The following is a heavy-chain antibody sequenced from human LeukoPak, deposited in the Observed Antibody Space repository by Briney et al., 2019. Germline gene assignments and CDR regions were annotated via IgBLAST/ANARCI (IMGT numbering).Heavy chain of an antibody. J-gene: IGHJ4*02. CDR1: GFTFSSYW. D-gene: IGHD6-13*01. CDR2: INSDGIST. V-gene: IGHV3-74*01. CDR3: ARAGYSSSWYTFDY. Sequence: PGGSLRLSCAASGFTFSSYWMHWVRQAPGKWLVWVSRINSDGISTNYADSVKGRFTISRDNAKNTLYLQMNSLRAEDTAGYYSARAGYSSSWYTFDYWGQGTLVTVSS.